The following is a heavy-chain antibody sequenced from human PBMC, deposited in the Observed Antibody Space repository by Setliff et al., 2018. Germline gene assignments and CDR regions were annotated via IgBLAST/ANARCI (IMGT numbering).Heavy chain of an antibody. Sequence: ASVKVSCKASGYTFTGYYMHWVRQAPGQGLEWMGWISAYNGNTNYAQRFQGRVTMTTDTSTSTAYMELRSLRSDDTAVYYCARVRKNDDSNNWYGASYYSYHYAMDVWGLGTTVTVSS. J-gene: IGHJ6*02. CDR1: GYTFTGYY. CDR3: ARVRKNDDSNNWYGASYYSYHYAMDV. CDR2: ISAYNGNT. V-gene: IGHV1-18*04. D-gene: IGHD6-13*01.